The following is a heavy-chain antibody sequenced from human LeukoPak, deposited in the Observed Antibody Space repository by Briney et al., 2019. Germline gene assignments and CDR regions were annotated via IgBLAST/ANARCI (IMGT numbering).Heavy chain of an antibody. CDR2: INHSGST. V-gene: IGHV4-34*01. CDR3: ESLPLAVPDY. J-gene: IGHJ4*02. CDR1: GGSFSGYY. D-gene: IGHD6-19*01. Sequence: KASETLSLTCAVYGGSFSGYYWSWIRQPPGKGLEWIGEINHSGSTNYNPSLKSRVTISVDTSKNQFSLKLSSVTAADTAVYYCESLPLAVPDYWGQGTLVTVSS.